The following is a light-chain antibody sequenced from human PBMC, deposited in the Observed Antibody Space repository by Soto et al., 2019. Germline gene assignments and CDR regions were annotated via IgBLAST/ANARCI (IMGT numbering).Light chain of an antibody. CDR1: SIDVGGYNY. V-gene: IGLV2-14*01. Sequence: QSVVTQPASVSGAPGQSITISCTGTSIDVGGYNYVSWFQQHPGKAPKLMIYDVSARPSGVSNRFSGSKSGNTASLTISGLQAEDEADYYCSSYTPSGFVFGPGTKVTVL. J-gene: IGLJ1*01. CDR2: DVS. CDR3: SSYTPSGFV.